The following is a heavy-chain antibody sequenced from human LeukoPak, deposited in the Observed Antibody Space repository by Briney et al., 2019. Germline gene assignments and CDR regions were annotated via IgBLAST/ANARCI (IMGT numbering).Heavy chain of an antibody. V-gene: IGHV4-38-2*02. Sequence: PSETLSLTCAVSGYSISSGYYWGWIRQPPGKGLEWIGSIYHSRSTYYNPSLKSRVTISVDTSKNQFSLKLSSVTAADTAVYYCARERYSYDDYWGQGTLVTVSS. J-gene: IGHJ4*02. D-gene: IGHD5-18*01. CDR2: IYHSRST. CDR3: ARERYSYDDY. CDR1: GYSISSGYY.